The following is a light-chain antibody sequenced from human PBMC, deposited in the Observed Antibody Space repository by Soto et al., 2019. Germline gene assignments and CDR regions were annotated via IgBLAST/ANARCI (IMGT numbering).Light chain of an antibody. Sequence: DIQMTQSPSSVSASVGDRVTMSCRASQSISSWLAWYQRKPGKGPKLLIYGASSLQSGVPSRFSGSGSGTDFTLTISSLQPEDFATYFCQQADSFPFTFGPGTKVVTK. CDR1: QSISSW. J-gene: IGKJ3*01. CDR3: QQADSFPFT. CDR2: GAS. V-gene: IGKV1-12*01.